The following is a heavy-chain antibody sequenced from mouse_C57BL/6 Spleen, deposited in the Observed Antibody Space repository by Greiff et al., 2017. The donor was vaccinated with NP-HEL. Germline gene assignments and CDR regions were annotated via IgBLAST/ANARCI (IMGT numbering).Heavy chain of an antibody. CDR2: IDPENGDT. V-gene: IGHV14-4*01. CDR1: GFNIKDDY. D-gene: IGHD3-2*02. CDR3: TTAQATAMDY. J-gene: IGHJ4*01. Sequence: EVKVVESGAELVRPGASVKLSCTASGFNIKDDYMHWVKQRPEQGLEWIGWIDPENGDTEYASKFQGKATKTADTSSNTAYLQLSSLTSEDTAVYYCTTAQATAMDYWGQGTSVTVSS.